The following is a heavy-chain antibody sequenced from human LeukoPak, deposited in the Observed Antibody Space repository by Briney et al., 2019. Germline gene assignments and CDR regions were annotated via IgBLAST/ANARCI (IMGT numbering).Heavy chain of an antibody. D-gene: IGHD6-19*01. J-gene: IGHJ4*02. CDR3: ARPPYSSGWYPYYFDY. Sequence: ASVKVSCKASGYTFTSYAMHWVRQAPGQRLEWMGWINAGNGNTKYSQKFQGRVTITRDTSASTAYMELSSLRSEDTAVYYCARPPYSSGWYPYYFDYWGQGTLVTVSS. V-gene: IGHV1-3*01. CDR1: GYTFTSYA. CDR2: INAGNGNT.